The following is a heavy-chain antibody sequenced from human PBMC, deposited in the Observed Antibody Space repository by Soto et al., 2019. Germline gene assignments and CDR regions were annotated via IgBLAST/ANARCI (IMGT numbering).Heavy chain of an antibody. D-gene: IGHD3-10*01. Sequence: GASVKVSCKVSGYTLTELSMHWVRQAPGKGLEWMGGFDPEDGETIYAQKFQGRFTMTEDTSTDTSYMELSSRRADDKVVYYCAKDSPPGVRVRYFDYSGQGTLVSGSS. V-gene: IGHV1-24*01. CDR2: FDPEDGET. CDR3: AKDSPPGVRVRYFDY. CDR1: GYTLTELS. J-gene: IGHJ4*02.